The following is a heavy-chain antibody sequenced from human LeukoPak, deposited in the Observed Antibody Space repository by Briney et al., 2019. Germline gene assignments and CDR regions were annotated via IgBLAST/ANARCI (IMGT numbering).Heavy chain of an antibody. D-gene: IGHD3-3*01. CDR1: GFNVSSYY. Sequence: RAGGSLRLSCAVSGFNVSSYYMSWVRQAPGKGLEWVSAIYSGDNIHNADSVKGRFTISRDNSKNTLYLQMNSLRAEDTAVYYCARVDFWSGYRSHYFEYWGQGTLVTVAS. CDR3: ARVDFWSGYRSHYFEY. J-gene: IGHJ4*02. V-gene: IGHV3-66*01. CDR2: IYSGDNI.